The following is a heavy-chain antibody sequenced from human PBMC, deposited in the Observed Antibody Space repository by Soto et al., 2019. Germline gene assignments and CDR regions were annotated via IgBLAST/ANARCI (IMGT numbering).Heavy chain of an antibody. CDR1: GGIFSTYA. CDR2: IIPIFGTP. J-gene: IGHJ4*02. CDR3: ARDRDDYGSGNYYNRIDF. D-gene: IGHD3-10*01. V-gene: IGHV1-69*01. Sequence: QVQLVQSGAEVTKPGSSVKVSCTASGGIFSTYAISWLRQAPGHGLEWMGGIIPIFGTPNYAQRFQGRVTITADESTSTAYMELSSLRSEHTAVYYCARDRDDYGSGNYYNRIDFWGQGTLVTVSS.